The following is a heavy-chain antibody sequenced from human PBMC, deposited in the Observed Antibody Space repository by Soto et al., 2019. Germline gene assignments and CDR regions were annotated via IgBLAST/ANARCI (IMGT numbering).Heavy chain of an antibody. J-gene: IGHJ4*02. CDR2: IIPLFAKT. CDR1: GGTFTNYA. CDR3: ARGLPYNYNSSGSPFDY. D-gene: IGHD3-22*01. Sequence: QVQVVQSGAEVKKPGSSVKVSCKTSGGTFTNYAISWLRQAPGQGLEWVGGIIPLFAKTNFAQKFLDRVMITAEKSTGTVYMELSRLRSEDTAVYYCARGLPYNYNSSGSPFDYWGQGTLVTVSS. V-gene: IGHV1-69*06.